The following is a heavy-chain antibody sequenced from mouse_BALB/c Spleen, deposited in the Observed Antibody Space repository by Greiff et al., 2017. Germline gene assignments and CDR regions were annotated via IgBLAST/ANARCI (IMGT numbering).Heavy chain of an antibody. V-gene: IGHV2-6-7*01. CDR2: IWGDGST. J-gene: IGHJ4*01. Sequence: QVQLQQSGPGLVAPSQSLSITCTVSGFSLTGYGVNWVRQPPGKGLEWLGMIWGDGSTDYNSALKSRLSISKDNSKSQVFLKMNSLQTDDTARYYCARGESVVGYAMDYWGQGTSVTVSS. CDR3: ARGESVVGYAMDY. CDR1: GFSLTGYG.